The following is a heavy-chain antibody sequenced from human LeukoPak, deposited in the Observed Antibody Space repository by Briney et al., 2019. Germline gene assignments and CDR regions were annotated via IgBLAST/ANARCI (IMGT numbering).Heavy chain of an antibody. CDR2: INSSGGGT. V-gene: IGHV1-46*01. CDR3: ARDALAMSSYFDY. D-gene: IGHD3-10*01. J-gene: IGHJ4*02. Sequence: ASVKVSCKASGYSFTGYYIHWVRQAPGQGLEWLGTINSSGGGTTYAQKFQGRLTMTRDTSTRTVYMELTSLTSEDTGVYWCARDALAMSSYFDYWGQGTLVTVSS. CDR1: GYSFTGYY.